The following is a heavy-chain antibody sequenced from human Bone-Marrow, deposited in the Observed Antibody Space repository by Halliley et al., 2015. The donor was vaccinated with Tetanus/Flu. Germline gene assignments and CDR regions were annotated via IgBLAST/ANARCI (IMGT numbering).Heavy chain of an antibody. CDR1: GDSISGYS. D-gene: IGHD6-19*01. J-gene: IGHJ4*02. CDR2: RAHDMKT. Sequence: TLSLTCTVSGDSISGYSWSWIRQFPGKGLEWIGYRAHDMKTNYNPSLKNRLTISFDRSKNQFSLKVRSVTAADTAVYYCARAGSSGWLDSWGQGTLVTVSS. V-gene: IGHV4-59*01. CDR3: ARAGSSGWLDS.